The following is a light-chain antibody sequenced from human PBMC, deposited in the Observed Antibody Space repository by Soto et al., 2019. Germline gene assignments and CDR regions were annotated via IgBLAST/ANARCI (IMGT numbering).Light chain of an antibody. CDR2: DTR. Sequence: QAVVTQEPSLTVSPGGTVTLTCGSSSGAVTSGQYPYWFQQKPGQAPKTLIYDTRNKHSWTPARFSGSLLGGKAALTLSGAQREEGAVYYCLVSHSGARVFGVGTQQSVL. CDR1: SGAVTSGQY. V-gene: IGLV7-46*01. CDR3: LVSHSGARV. J-gene: IGLJ7*01.